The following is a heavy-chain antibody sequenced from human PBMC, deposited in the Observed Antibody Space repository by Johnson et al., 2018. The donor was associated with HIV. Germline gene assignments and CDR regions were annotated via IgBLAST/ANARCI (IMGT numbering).Heavy chain of an antibody. J-gene: IGHJ3*02. Sequence: EVQLVESGGGLVQPGGSLRLSCEASGFSVSDHYMDWVRQAPGKGLEWVGRSRNKVKSYTTEYAASVKGRFTVSRDESKNSLYLQMFSLKTEDTAVYYCVRVGGDHGNAFEIWGQGTMVSVSS. CDR3: VRVGGDHGNAFEI. CDR2: SRNKVKSYTT. V-gene: IGHV3-72*01. CDR1: GFSVSDHY. D-gene: IGHD2-21*02.